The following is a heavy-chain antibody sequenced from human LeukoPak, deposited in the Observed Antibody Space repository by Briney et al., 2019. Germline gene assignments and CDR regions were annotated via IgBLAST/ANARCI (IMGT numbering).Heavy chain of an antibody. J-gene: IGHJ4*02. CDR3: VRDGEKSWEYFDY. D-gene: IGHD1-26*01. CDR1: GGSVSSYSAA. V-gene: IGHV6-1*01. Sequence: SQTLSLTCAISGGSVSSYSAAWNWIRQSPSRGLEWLGRTYYRSKWYYEYAVSVKGRISVNADTSKNQFSLQLSSVTPEDTAVYYCVRDGEKSWEYFDYWGPGILVTVSP. CDR2: TYYRSKWYY.